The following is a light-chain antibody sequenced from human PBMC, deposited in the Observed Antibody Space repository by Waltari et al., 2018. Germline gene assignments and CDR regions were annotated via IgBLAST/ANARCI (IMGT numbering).Light chain of an antibody. CDR2: DTS. V-gene: IGKV3-11*01. CDR1: QSVRSY. Sequence: IVLTQSPATLSLFPGEGATLPCRASQSVRSYVAWYQQKPGQAPMLLIYDTSYRATGVPVRFSGSGSGTDYTLTISSLEPEDFAVYYCQHRSVWPLTFGGGTKVEMK. J-gene: IGKJ4*01. CDR3: QHRSVWPLT.